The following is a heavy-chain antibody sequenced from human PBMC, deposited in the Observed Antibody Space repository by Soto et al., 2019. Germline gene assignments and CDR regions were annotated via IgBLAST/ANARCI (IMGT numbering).Heavy chain of an antibody. CDR1: GFTFDDYA. CDR3: VKDSTISAAGWVDP. Sequence: EVQLVESGGGLVRPGRSLRLSCAASGFTFDDYAMHWVRQAPGKGLEWVAGISWNSGSIGYADSVKGRVTISRDNAKNSLYLQMNSLRPEDTAFYYCVKDSTISAAGWVDPWGQGTLVTVSS. D-gene: IGHD6-13*01. V-gene: IGHV3-9*01. CDR2: ISWNSGSI. J-gene: IGHJ5*02.